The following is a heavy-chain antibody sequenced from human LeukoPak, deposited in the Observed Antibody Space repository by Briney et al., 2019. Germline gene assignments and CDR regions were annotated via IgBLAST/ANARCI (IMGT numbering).Heavy chain of an antibody. CDR1: GFTFDGYA. Sequence: SRSLRLSCAASGFTFDGYAMHWVRQAPGKGLEWVSGISWNSGSIGYADSVKGRFTISRDNAKKSLYLQMNSLRAEDTALYYCAGGVIVTSFDYWGQGTLVTVSS. D-gene: IGHD3-16*02. CDR3: AGGVIVTSFDY. V-gene: IGHV3-9*01. J-gene: IGHJ4*02. CDR2: ISWNSGSI.